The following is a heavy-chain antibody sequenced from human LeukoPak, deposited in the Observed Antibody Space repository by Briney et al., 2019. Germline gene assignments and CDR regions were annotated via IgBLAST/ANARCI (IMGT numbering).Heavy chain of an antibody. D-gene: IGHD1-26*01. Sequence: VASVKVSCKASGYTFTGYYMHWVRQAPGQGLEWMGWINPNSGGTNYAQKFQGRVTMTRDTSISTAYMELSRLRSDDTAVYYCATARGAQGLLHGMDVWGQGTTVTVS. V-gene: IGHV1-2*02. J-gene: IGHJ6*02. CDR1: GYTFTGYY. CDR3: ATARGAQGLLHGMDV. CDR2: INPNSGGT.